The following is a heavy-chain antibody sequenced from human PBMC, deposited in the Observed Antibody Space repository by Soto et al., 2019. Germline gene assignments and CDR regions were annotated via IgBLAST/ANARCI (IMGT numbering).Heavy chain of an antibody. CDR1: GFTFSSYA. J-gene: IGHJ5*02. V-gene: IGHV3-23*01. CDR2: ISDTGGNT. Sequence: GGSLRLSCAASGFTFSSYAMSWVRQAPGKGLQWVSTISDTGGNTDYADSVKGRFTISRDNSKNTLYLEMNSLRAEDTAVYYCAKDPPYSSGSHGGFDPWGQGTLVTVSS. CDR3: AKDPPYSSGSHGGFDP. D-gene: IGHD6-19*01.